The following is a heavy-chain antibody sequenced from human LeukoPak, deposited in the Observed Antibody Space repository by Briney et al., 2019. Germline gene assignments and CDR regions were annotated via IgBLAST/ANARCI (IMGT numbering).Heavy chain of an antibody. CDR3: VRLYCSSTDCSV. V-gene: IGHV3-74*01. CDR1: GFTFSTYC. J-gene: IGHJ4*02. CDR2: IKGDGSST. Sequence: GGSLRLSCAASGFTFSTYCMHWVRPAPGKGLMWVSNIKGDGSSTNCADSVKGRFTISRDNAKNSLYMQMNRLRAEDTAVYFCVRLYCSSTDCSVWGQGTLVTVSS. D-gene: IGHD2-2*01.